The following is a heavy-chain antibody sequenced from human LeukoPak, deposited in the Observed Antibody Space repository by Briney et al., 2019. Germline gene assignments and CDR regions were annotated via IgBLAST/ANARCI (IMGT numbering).Heavy chain of an antibody. CDR1: GGSFSGYY. D-gene: IGHD3-10*01. J-gene: IGHJ4*02. CDR2: INHSGST. CDR3: AREYYGSGSYSGY. V-gene: IGHV4-34*01. Sequence: SETLSLTCAVYGGSFSGYYWSWIRQPPGKGLEWIGEINHSGSTNYNPSLKSRATISVDTSKNQFSLKLSSVTAADTAVYYCAREYYGSGSYSGYWGQGTLVTVSS.